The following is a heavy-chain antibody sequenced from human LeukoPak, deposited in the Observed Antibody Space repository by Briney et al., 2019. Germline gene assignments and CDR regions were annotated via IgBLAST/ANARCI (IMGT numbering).Heavy chain of an antibody. Sequence: GGSLRLSCAASGFTYTNYYMRWIRQAPGKGLVWVSYISNSGSNIYYADSVKGRFTISRDNDKDTLYLQMNSLRAEDTAVYYCARARWGYYGDYDHIRGWFDPGGEGTLVT. CDR2: ISNSGSNI. D-gene: IGHD4-17*01. CDR3: ARARWGYYGDYDHIRGWFDP. CDR1: GFTYTNYY. J-gene: IGHJ5*02. V-gene: IGHV3-11*04.